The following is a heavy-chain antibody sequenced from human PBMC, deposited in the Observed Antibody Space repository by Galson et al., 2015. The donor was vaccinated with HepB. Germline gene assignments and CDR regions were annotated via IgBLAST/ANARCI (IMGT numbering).Heavy chain of an antibody. CDR3: ARLDRDDFWSGFYYYGMDV. J-gene: IGHJ6*02. D-gene: IGHD3-3*01. CDR1: GGTFSSYA. V-gene: IGHV1-69*13. CDR2: IIPIFGTA. Sequence: SVKVSCKASGGTFSSYAISWVRQAPGQGLEWMGGIIPIFGTANYAQKFQGRVTITADESTSTAYMELSSLRSEDTAVYYCARLDRDDFWSGFYYYGMDVWGQGTTVTVSS.